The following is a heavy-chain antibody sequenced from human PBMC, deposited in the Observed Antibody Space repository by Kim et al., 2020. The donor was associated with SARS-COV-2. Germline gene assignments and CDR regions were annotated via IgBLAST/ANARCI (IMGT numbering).Heavy chain of an antibody. J-gene: IGHJ4*02. Sequence: GGSLRLSCAASGFTFSGNWMTWVRQAAGKGLEWVACINQDGSQKYYVDSAKGRFTISRDNAKNSVYLQMNSLRAEDTAVYYCARGRGVDYWGQGTLVSVS. V-gene: IGHV3-7*04. CDR3: ARGRGVDY. CDR1: GFTFSGNW. CDR2: INQDGSQK.